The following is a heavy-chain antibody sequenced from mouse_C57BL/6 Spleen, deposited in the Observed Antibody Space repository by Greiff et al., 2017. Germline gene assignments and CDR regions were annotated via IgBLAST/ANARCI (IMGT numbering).Heavy chain of an antibody. CDR1: GYTFTDYN. V-gene: IGHV1-18*01. CDR2: INPTNGGT. Sequence: EVQLQQSGPELVKPGASVKIPCKASGYTFTDYNMDWVKQSHGKSLEWIGDINPTNGGTIYNQKFKGKATLTVYKSSSTAYMELRSLTSEDTAVYYCALITTVKGYWGQGTTLTVSS. D-gene: IGHD1-1*01. J-gene: IGHJ2*01. CDR3: ALITTVKGY.